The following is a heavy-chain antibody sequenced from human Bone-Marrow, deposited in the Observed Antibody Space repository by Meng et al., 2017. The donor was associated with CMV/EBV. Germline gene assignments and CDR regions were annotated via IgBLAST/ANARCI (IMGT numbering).Heavy chain of an antibody. CDR1: GITVSSYA. CDR3: AKVIGVANPYYFDY. J-gene: IGHJ4*02. CDR2: INNNGGST. Sequence: SGITVSSYAMTWVRQAPGKGLEWVSSINNNGGSTYYGDSVKGRLTISRDNFKNTLYLQMNSLRAEDTAVYYCAKVIGVANPYYFDYWGQGTLVTVSS. D-gene: IGHD2-21*01. V-gene: IGHV3-23*01.